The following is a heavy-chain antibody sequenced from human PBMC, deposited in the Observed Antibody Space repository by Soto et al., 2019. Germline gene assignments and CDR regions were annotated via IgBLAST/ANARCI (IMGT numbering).Heavy chain of an antibody. V-gene: IGHV3-30*18. J-gene: IGHJ4*02. CDR2: ISYDGNNK. D-gene: IGHD1-1*01. CDR1: GFTFSTYG. CDR3: AKSVYNWNDGFCDY. Sequence: QVQLVESGGGVVQPGRSLRLSCAASGFTFSTYGMHWVRQAPGKGLEWVAVISYDGNNKYYADSVKGRFTISRDNSKNPLYLQMSSLRSEETAVYYCAKSVYNWNDGFCDYWGQGTLVTVSS.